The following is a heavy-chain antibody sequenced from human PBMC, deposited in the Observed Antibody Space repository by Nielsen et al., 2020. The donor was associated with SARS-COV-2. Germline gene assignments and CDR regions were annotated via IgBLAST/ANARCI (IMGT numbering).Heavy chain of an antibody. V-gene: IGHV1-8*01. J-gene: IGHJ6*02. CDR1: GYTFTSYD. D-gene: IGHD5-24*01. Sequence: ASVKVSCKASGYTFTSYDINWVRQATGQGLEWMGWMNPNSGNTGYAQKFQGRVTMTRNTSISTAYMELSSLRSEDTAVYYCARDQRWDNGMDVWGQGTTVTVSS. CDR3: ARDQRWDNGMDV. CDR2: MNPNSGNT.